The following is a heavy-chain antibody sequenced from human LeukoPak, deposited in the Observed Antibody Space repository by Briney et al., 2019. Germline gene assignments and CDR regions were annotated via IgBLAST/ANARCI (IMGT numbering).Heavy chain of an antibody. CDR1: GYSISSGYY. CDR2: IYHSGST. Sequence: SETLSLTCTVSGYSISSGYYWGWIRQPPGKGLEWIGSIYHSGSTYYNPSLKSRVTISVDTSKNQFSLKLSSVTAADTAVYYCARAAYGYWYFDLWGRGTLVTVSS. J-gene: IGHJ2*01. CDR3: ARAAYGYWYFDL. V-gene: IGHV4-38-2*02. D-gene: IGHD4-17*01.